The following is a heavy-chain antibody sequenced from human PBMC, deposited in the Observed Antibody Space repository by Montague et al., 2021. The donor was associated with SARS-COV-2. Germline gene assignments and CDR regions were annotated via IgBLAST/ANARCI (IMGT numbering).Heavy chain of an antibody. CDR1: GGSFSSGGYY. CDR3: AREKRHYCSSTSCYDNYYYYYGMDV. D-gene: IGHD2-2*01. Sequence: TLSLTCTVSGGSFSSGGYYWSWIRQHPGKGLEWIGYIYYSGSTYYNPSLKSRVTISVDTSKNQFSLKLSSVTAADTAVYYCAREKRHYCSSTSCYDNYYYYYGMDVWGQGTTVTVSS. J-gene: IGHJ6*02. V-gene: IGHV4-31*03. CDR2: IYYSGST.